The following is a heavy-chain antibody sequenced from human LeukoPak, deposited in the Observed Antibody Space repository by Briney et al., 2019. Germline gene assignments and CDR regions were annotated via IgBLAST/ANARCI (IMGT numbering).Heavy chain of an antibody. D-gene: IGHD3-10*01. CDR2: INHSGST. J-gene: IGHJ4*02. CDR3: AREVTMVRGVNAKRAAYIDY. CDR1: GGSFSGYY. Sequence: PSETLSLTCAVYGGSFSGYYWSWIRQPPGKGLEWIGEINHSGSTNYNPSLKSRVTISVGTSKNQFSLKLSSVTAADTAVYYCAREVTMVRGVNAKRAAYIDYWGQGTLVTVSS. V-gene: IGHV4-34*01.